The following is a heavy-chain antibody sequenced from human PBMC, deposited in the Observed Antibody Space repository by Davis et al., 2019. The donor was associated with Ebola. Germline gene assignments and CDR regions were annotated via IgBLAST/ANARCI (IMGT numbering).Heavy chain of an antibody. D-gene: IGHD2-15*01. J-gene: IGHJ6*04. CDR2: INPNSGGT. CDR3: ARTARDIVVVVAATLGMDV. CDR1: GGTLRSNA. V-gene: IGHV1-2*06. Sequence: ASVKVSCKASGGTLRSNAISWVRQAPGQGLEWMGRINPNSGGTNYAQKFQGRVTMTRDTSISTAYMELSRLRSDDTAVYYCARTARDIVVVVAATLGMDVWGKGTTVTVSS.